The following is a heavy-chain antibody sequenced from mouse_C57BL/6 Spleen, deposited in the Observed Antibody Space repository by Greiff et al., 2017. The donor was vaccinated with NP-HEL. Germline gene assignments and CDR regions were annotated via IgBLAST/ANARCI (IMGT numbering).Heavy chain of an antibody. Sequence: QVQLQQPGAELVKPGASVKLSCKASGYTFTSYWMHWVKQRPGQGLEWIGMIHPNSGSTNYNEKFKSKATLTVDKSSSTAYMQRSSLTSEDSAVYYCARADYDVGFAYWGQGTLVTVSA. D-gene: IGHD2-4*01. V-gene: IGHV1-64*01. CDR1: GYTFTSYW. CDR2: IHPNSGST. J-gene: IGHJ3*01. CDR3: ARADYDVGFAY.